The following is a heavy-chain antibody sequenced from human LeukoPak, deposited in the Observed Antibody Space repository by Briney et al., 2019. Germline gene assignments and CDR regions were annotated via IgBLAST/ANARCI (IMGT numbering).Heavy chain of an antibody. CDR2: IWYDGSKK. CDR1: GFTFSDYG. D-gene: IGHD6-6*01. Sequence: GRSLRLSCAASGFTFSDYGIHWVRQAPGQGLEWEALIWYDGSKKYYADSVKGRFTISRDNTKNTLYLQLNSLRADDTAVYYCARAHSSSSTFDLWGQGTLVTVSS. V-gene: IGHV3-33*01. J-gene: IGHJ4*02. CDR3: ARAHSSSSTFDL.